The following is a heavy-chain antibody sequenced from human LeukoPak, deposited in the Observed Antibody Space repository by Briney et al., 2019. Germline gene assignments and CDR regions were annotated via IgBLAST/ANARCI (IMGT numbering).Heavy chain of an antibody. D-gene: IGHD5/OR15-5a*01. J-gene: IGHJ6*02. CDR3: ARGDSTNQDGDYYGLDV. CDR2: IYSSGST. CDR1: GGSISGYY. Sequence: SETLSLTCTVSGGSISGYYWSWIRQSAGTGLEWIGRIYSSGSTIYNPSLKSRATMSVDTSKNHFSLNLSSVTAADTAVYYCARGDSTNQDGDYYGLDVWGQGTTVTVSS. V-gene: IGHV4-4*07.